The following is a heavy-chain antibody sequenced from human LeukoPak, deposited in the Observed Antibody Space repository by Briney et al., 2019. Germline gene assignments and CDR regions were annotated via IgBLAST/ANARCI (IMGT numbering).Heavy chain of an antibody. D-gene: IGHD6-13*01. Sequence: SQTLSLTCAVSGGSISSGGYSWSWIRQPPGKGLEWIGYIYRSGSTYYNPSLKSRVTISVDRSKNQFSLKLSSVTAADTAVYYCARVEQQLGHLDYWGQGTLVTVSS. CDR3: ARVEQQLGHLDY. J-gene: IGHJ4*02. CDR1: GGSISSGGYS. V-gene: IGHV4-30-2*01. CDR2: IYRSGST.